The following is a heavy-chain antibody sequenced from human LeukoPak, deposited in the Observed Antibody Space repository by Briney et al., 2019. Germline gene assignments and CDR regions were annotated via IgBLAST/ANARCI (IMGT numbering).Heavy chain of an antibody. Sequence: PGGSLRLSCAASGFTFSSYAMSWVRQAPGKGLEWVSAISGSGGSTYYADSVKGRFTISRDNSKNTPYLQMNSLRAEDTAVYYCAKKASYGDYVSQFDYWGQGTLVTVSS. J-gene: IGHJ4*02. CDR3: AKKASYGDYVSQFDY. CDR2: ISGSGGST. CDR1: GFTFSSYA. V-gene: IGHV3-23*01. D-gene: IGHD4-17*01.